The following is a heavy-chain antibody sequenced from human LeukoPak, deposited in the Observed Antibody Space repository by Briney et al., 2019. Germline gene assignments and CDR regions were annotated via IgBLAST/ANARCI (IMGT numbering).Heavy chain of an antibody. D-gene: IGHD6-6*01. Sequence: PGGSLRLSCAASGFTFSSYSMNWVRQAQGKGLGWVSSISSSSSYIYYADSVKGRFTISRDNAKNSLYLQMNSLRAEDTAVYYCARDLSLSSSSTYYYYMDVWGKGTTVTVSS. J-gene: IGHJ6*03. CDR1: GFTFSSYS. V-gene: IGHV3-21*01. CDR2: ISSSSSYI. CDR3: ARDLSLSSSSTYYYYMDV.